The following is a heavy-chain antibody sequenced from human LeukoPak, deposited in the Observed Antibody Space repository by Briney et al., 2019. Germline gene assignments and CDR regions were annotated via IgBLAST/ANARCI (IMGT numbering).Heavy chain of an antibody. CDR3: VTNISVYYLDF. CDR2: ISGSSIYT. CDR1: GFTFSGYA. D-gene: IGHD3-22*01. Sequence: GGSLRLSCAASGFTFSGYAMTWIRQAPGKGLEWVSYISGSSIYTRYADSVKGRFTISRDNAKNSLYLQMNSLRAEDTARYYCVTNISVYYLDFWGQGPLVTVSS. V-gene: IGHV3-11*03. J-gene: IGHJ4*02.